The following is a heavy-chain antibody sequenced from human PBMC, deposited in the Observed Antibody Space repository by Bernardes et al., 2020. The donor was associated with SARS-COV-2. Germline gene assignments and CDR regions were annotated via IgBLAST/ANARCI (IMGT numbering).Heavy chain of an antibody. D-gene: IGHD2-2*01. CDR1: GGSFSDWY. CDR2: INHSGST. CDR3: AKSPAAKRGEDS. V-gene: IGHV4-34*01. Sequence: SETLSVICAVYGGSFSDWYWSWIRQPPGKGLEWIGEINHSGSTSYNPSLKSRVTISVENTSKNQFSLKLTSVTAADTAVYYCAKSPAAKRGEDSWGQGTLVTVSS. J-gene: IGHJ4*02.